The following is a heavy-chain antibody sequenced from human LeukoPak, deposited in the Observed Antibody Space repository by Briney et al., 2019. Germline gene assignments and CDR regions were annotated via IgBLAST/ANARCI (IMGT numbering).Heavy chain of an antibody. CDR3: ARGGSGWPYYFDY. V-gene: IGHV3-7*03. D-gene: IGHD6-19*01. CDR1: GFTFSSYW. CDR2: IKQDGSEK. J-gene: IGHJ4*02. Sequence: AGGSLRLSCAASGFTFSSYWMSWVRQAPGKGLEWVANIKQDGSEKYYVDSVKGRFTISRDNAKNSLYLQMNNLRAEDTAVYYCARGGSGWPYYFDYWGQGTLVTVSS.